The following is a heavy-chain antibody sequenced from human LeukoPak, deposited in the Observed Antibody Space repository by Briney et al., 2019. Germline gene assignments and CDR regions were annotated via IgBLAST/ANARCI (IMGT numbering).Heavy chain of an antibody. CDR3: ARYYGDKGSFDI. CDR2: IYTGGNT. J-gene: IGHJ3*02. CDR1: GFPFSNYA. Sequence: GGSLRLSCAASGFPFSNYAMSWVRQAPGKGLEWVSVIYTGGNTYYADSLKGRFTISRDSYKNTLHLQMNSLRAEDTAVYYCARYYGDKGSFDIWGQGTMVTVSS. D-gene: IGHD4-17*01. V-gene: IGHV3-66*02.